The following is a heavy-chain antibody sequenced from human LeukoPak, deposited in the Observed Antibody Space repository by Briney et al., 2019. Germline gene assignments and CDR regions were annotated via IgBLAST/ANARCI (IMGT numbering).Heavy chain of an antibody. D-gene: IGHD1-26*01. CDR2: IDKDGRKT. CDR3: ATWAFYHSLDV. J-gene: IGHJ6*02. V-gene: IGHV3-43*02. CDR1: GFTLGAFA. Sequence: GGSLRLSCAASGFTLGAFAMHWVRQAPGKGMEWVSLIDKDGRKTYYAVSVKGRFTISRDNSKNSLYLQMTSLRTEDTALYYCATWAFYHSLDVWGQGATVTVSS.